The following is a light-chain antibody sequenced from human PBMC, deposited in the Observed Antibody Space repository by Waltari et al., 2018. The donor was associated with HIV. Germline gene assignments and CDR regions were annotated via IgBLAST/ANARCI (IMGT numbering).Light chain of an antibody. CDR3: QQYGGSPIT. CDR2: GAS. CDR1: QSVNINY. V-gene: IGKV3-20*01. J-gene: IGKJ5*01. Sequence: EIVLTQSPGTLSLSPGEKATLSCRASQSVNINYLAWYQRKPGQAPRLLIYGASSRATGIPDRFSGSGSGTDFTLTISRLEPEDSAVYYCQQYGGSPITFGQGTRLEIK.